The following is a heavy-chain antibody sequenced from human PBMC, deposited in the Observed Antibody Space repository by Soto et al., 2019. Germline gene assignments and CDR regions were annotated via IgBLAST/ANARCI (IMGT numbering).Heavy chain of an antibody. CDR3: ARGSRYCSGGSCYLHFDY. CDR1: GFTFSSYS. D-gene: IGHD2-15*01. J-gene: IGHJ4*02. CDR2: ISSSSSTI. Sequence: GGSLRLSCAASGFTFSSYSMNWVRQAPGKGLEWVSYISSSSSTIYYADSVKGRFTISRDNAKNSLYLQMNSLRAEDTAVYYCARGSRYCSGGSCYLHFDYWGQGTLVTVSS. V-gene: IGHV3-48*01.